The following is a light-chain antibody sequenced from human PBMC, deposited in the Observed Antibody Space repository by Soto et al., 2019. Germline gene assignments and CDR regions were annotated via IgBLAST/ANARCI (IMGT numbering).Light chain of an antibody. J-gene: IGKJ4*01. CDR1: QGISSY. Sequence: IPVNLPPASFSRSPPDTGTITFRASQGISSYLAWYQQKPGKAPKLLIYAASTLQSGAPSRFSGSGSGTDFTLTISRLQPEDFATYYCQHSYIITLTFGGGTIVEIK. V-gene: IGKV1-8*01. CDR3: QHSYIITLT. CDR2: AAS.